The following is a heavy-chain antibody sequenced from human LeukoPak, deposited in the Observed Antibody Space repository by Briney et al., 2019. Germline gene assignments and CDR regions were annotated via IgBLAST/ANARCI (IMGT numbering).Heavy chain of an antibody. D-gene: IGHD3-22*01. CDR1: GASISSGGSS. CDR3: ARPNRPGDYYDSSGYYLDAFDI. V-gene: IGHV4-30-2*03. Sequence: PSETLSLTCAVSGASISSGGSSWSWIRQPPGKGLEWIGYIYPSGNTYYNPSLKSRVTISVDTSKNQFSLKLSSVTAADTAVYYCARPNRPGDYYDSSGYYLDAFDIWGQGTMVTVSS. CDR2: IYPSGNT. J-gene: IGHJ3*02.